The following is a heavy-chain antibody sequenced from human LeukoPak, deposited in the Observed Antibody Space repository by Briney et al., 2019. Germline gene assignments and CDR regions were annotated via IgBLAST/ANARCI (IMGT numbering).Heavy chain of an antibody. CDR3: ARGRGRWLQLRGFDY. CDR2: INHSGST. CDR1: GGSFSGYY. Sequence: SETLSLTCAVYGGSFSGYYWSWIRQPPGKGLGWIGEINHSGSTNYNPCLKSRVTISVDTSKNQFSLKLSSVTAADTAVYYCARGRGRWLQLRGFDYWGQGTLVTVSS. V-gene: IGHV4-34*01. D-gene: IGHD5-24*01. J-gene: IGHJ4*02.